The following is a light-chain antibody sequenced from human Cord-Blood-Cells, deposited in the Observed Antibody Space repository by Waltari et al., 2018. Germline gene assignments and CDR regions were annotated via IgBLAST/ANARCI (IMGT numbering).Light chain of an antibody. CDR2: EDS. V-gene: IGLV2-23*01. CDR1: SSDGGSYNL. Sequence: QSALTQPASVSGSPGQSITISCTGTSSDGGSYNLVSWYQQHPGKAPKLMIYEDSKRPSGVSNRFSGSKSGNTASLTISGLQAEDEADYYCCSYAGSSTWVFGGGTKLTVL. CDR3: CSYAGSSTWV. J-gene: IGLJ3*02.